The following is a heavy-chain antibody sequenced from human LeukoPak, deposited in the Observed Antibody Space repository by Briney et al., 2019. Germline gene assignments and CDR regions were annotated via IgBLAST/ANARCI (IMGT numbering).Heavy chain of an antibody. Sequence: SETLSLTCAVSGGSISSSNWWSWVRQPPGKGLEWIGEIYHSGSTNYNPSLKSRVTISVDTSKNQFSLKLSSVTAADTAVYYCARDYSSGWYPLKGWFDPWGQGTLVTVSS. CDR1: GGSISSSNW. CDR2: IYHSGST. J-gene: IGHJ5*02. V-gene: IGHV4-4*02. D-gene: IGHD6-19*01. CDR3: ARDYSSGWYPLKGWFDP.